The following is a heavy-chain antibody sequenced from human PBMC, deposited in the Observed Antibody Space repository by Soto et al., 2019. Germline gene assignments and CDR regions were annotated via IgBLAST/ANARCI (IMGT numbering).Heavy chain of an antibody. J-gene: IGHJ4*02. CDR1: GGSFSGYY. CDR2: INHSGST. V-gene: IGHV4-34*01. CDR3: ARGRRDIVATIFSIDY. D-gene: IGHD5-12*01. Sequence: SETLSLTCAVYGGSFSGYYWSWIRQPPGKGLEWIGEINHSGSTNYNPSLKRRVTISVDTSKNQFSLKLSSVTAADTAVYYCARGRRDIVATIFSIDYWGQGTLVTVSS.